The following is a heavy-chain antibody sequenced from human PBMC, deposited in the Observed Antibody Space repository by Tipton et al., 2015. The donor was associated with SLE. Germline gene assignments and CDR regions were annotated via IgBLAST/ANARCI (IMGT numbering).Heavy chain of an antibody. J-gene: IGHJ4*02. Sequence: LSLTCAASGFTFSSYSMNWVRQAPGKELEWVSSISSSSSYIYYADSVKGRFTISRDNAKNTLYLQMNSLRAEDTAVYYCARAERHYDFWSGYPDYWGQGTLVTVSS. V-gene: IGHV3-21*01. D-gene: IGHD3-3*01. CDR3: ARAERHYDFWSGYPDY. CDR2: ISSSSSYI. CDR1: GFTFSSYS.